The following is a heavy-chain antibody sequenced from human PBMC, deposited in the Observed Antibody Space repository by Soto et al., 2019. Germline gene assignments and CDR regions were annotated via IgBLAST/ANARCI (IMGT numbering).Heavy chain of an antibody. V-gene: IGHV4-39*01. CDR1: GGSISSSSYY. CDR3: ARHPRAVRQAEYYYGMDV. J-gene: IGHJ6*02. Sequence: PSETLSPTCTVSGGSISSSSYYWGWIRQPPGKGLEWIGSIYYSGSTYYNPSLKSRVTISVDTSKNQFSLKLSSVTAADTAVYYCARHPRAVRQAEYYYGMDVWGQGTTVTVSS. CDR2: IYYSGST.